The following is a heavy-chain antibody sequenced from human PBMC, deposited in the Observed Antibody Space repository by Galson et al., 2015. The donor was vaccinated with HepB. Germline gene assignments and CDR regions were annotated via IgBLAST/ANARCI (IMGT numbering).Heavy chain of an antibody. CDR3: TRGHELFLEWFQGMDV. J-gene: IGHJ6*02. Sequence: SLRLSCAASGFTFGDYAMSWFRQAPGKGLEWVGFIRSKAYGGTTEYAASVKGRFTISRDDSKSIAYLQMNSLKTEDTAVYYCTRGHELFLEWFQGMDVWGQGTTVTVSS. D-gene: IGHD3-3*01. CDR2: IRSKAYGGTT. V-gene: IGHV3-49*03. CDR1: GFTFGDYA.